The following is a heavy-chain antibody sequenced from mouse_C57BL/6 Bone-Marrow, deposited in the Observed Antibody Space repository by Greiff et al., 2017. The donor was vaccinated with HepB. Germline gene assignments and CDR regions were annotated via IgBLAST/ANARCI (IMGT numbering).Heavy chain of an antibody. CDR3: ARHWVDY. CDR2: ISSGGSYT. CDR1: GFTFSSYG. J-gene: IGHJ2*01. Sequence: EVQLVESGGDLVKPGGSLKLSCAASGFTFSSYGMSWVRQTPDKRLEWVATISSGGSYTYYPDSVKGRFTISRDNAKNTLYLQMSSLKSEDTAMYYCARHWVDYWGQGTTLTVSS. V-gene: IGHV5-6*01. D-gene: IGHD4-1*01.